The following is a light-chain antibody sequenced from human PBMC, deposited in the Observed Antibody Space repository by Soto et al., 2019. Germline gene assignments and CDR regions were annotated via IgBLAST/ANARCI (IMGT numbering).Light chain of an antibody. J-gene: IGKJ1*01. V-gene: IGKV3-15*01. CDR2: GAS. CDR3: QQYHNWPRT. Sequence: IVMTQSPATLSVSPGERATLSCRASQNININLAWYQQKPGQAPRLLIYGASTGATGIPARFSGSGSGTEFTLTISSLQSEDFAVYYCQQYHNWPRTFGQGTKVDI. CDR1: QNININ.